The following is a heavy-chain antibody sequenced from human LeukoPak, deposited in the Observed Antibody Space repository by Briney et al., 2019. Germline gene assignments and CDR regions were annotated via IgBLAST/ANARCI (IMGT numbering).Heavy chain of an antibody. CDR1: GGSISSSPYY. D-gene: IGHD5-18*01. Sequence: SETLSLTCTVSGGSISSSPYYWGWIRQPPGKGLEWIGSIYYSGTTHYNPSLESRVTISVDTSKNQFSLKLASVTAADTAIYYCTKGAGGFSYYNWFDPWGQGTLVTVSS. V-gene: IGHV4-39*07. J-gene: IGHJ5*02. CDR3: TKGAGGFSYYNWFDP. CDR2: IYYSGTT.